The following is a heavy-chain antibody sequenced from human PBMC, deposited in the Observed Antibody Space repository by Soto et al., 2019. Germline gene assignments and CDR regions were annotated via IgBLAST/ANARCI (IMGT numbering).Heavy chain of an antibody. CDR1: GYTFTNYW. V-gene: IGHV5-51*01. CDR2: IYPGDSDT. CDR3: ARRGSSSPSYNFDF. J-gene: IGHJ4*02. D-gene: IGHD6-13*01. Sequence: GESLKISCKGSGYTFTNYWIGWVRQMPGRGLEWMGIIYPGDSDTRYSPSFEGQVTISADKSSSTAYLQWSSPKDSDTAIYYCARRGSSSPSYNFDFWGQGTPVTSPQ.